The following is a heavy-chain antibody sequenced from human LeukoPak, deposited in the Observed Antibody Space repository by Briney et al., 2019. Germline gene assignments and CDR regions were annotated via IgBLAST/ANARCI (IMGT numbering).Heavy chain of an antibody. CDR3: TRRPYYYDSSGYYFDY. D-gene: IGHD3-22*01. V-gene: IGHV5-51*01. CDR1: GYSFTSYW. Sequence: GESLKISCKGSGYSFTSYWIGWVRQMPGKGLEWMGIIYPGDSDIRYGPSFQGQVTISADKSISTAYLQWSSLKASDTAMYYCTRRPYYYDSSGYYFDYWGQGTLVTVSS. CDR2: IYPGDSDI. J-gene: IGHJ4*02.